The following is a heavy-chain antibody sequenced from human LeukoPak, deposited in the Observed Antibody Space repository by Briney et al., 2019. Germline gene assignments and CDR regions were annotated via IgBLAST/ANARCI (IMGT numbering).Heavy chain of an antibody. J-gene: IGHJ4*02. CDR3: ARDSLPHYYTSGSQNPADY. CDR2: INPSGGST. Sequence: TGESLRISCKASGYTLTSYRIHWVRQAPGQGLEWMGIINPSGGSTTYTQKFQGRVTMTRDTSTSTVYMELSRLTSEDTAVYYCARDSLPHYYTSGSQNPADYWGQGTLVTVSS. D-gene: IGHD3-10*01. CDR1: GYTLTSYR. V-gene: IGHV1-46*01.